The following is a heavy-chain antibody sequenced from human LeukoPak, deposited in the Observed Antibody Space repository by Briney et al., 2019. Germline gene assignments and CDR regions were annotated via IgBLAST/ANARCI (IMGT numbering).Heavy chain of an antibody. CDR3: ARGGPPTVTRFDY. CDR2: INHSGST. D-gene: IGHD4-17*01. J-gene: IGHJ4*02. V-gene: IGHV4-34*01. CDR1: GGSFSGYY. Sequence: PSETLSLTCAVYGGSFSGYYWSWIRQPPGKGLEWIGEINHSGSTNYNPSHKSRVTISVDTSKNQFSLKLNSVTAADTAVYYCARGGPPTVTRFDYWGQGTLVTVS.